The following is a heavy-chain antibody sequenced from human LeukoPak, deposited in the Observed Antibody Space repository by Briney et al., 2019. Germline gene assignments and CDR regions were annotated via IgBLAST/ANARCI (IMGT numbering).Heavy chain of an antibody. Sequence: SETLSLTCTVSGGSTSSSNYYWGWIRQPPGKGLEWIGGIHYSGNTYYDPSLKSRVTISVDTSKNQFSLKLSSVTAADTAVYYCARLGAGPTYYDFWSGYSSFYFDYWGQGTLVTVSS. D-gene: IGHD3-3*01. J-gene: IGHJ4*02. CDR2: IHYSGNT. V-gene: IGHV4-39*01. CDR1: GGSTSSSNYY. CDR3: ARLGAGPTYYDFWSGYSSFYFDY.